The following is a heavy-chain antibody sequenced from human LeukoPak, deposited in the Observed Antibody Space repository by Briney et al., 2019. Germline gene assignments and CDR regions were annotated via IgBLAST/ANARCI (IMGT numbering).Heavy chain of an antibody. CDR1: GFTFSSYE. CDR2: ISSSGRTI. J-gene: IGHJ6*03. V-gene: IGHV3-48*03. D-gene: IGHD3-3*02. Sequence: GGSLRLSCAAFGFTFSSYEMNWVRQAPGKGLEWVSYISSSGRTIYYADSVKGRFTISRDNAKNSLYLQMNSLRAEDTAVYYCASHISPDYYYMDVWGKGTTVTISS. CDR3: ASHISPDYYYMDV.